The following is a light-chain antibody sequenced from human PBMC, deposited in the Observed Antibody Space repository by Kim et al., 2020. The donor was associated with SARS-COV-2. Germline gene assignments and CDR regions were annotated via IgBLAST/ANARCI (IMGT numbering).Light chain of an antibody. Sequence: SYELTQPTSVSVAPGKTARITCGGNNIGSKSVHWYQQKPGQAPVLVIYYDSDRPSGIPERFSGSNSGNTATLTISRVEAGDEADYYCQVWDSSSDHPFGTGTKVTVL. J-gene: IGLJ1*01. CDR2: YDS. CDR1: NIGSKS. V-gene: IGLV3-21*04. CDR3: QVWDSSSDHP.